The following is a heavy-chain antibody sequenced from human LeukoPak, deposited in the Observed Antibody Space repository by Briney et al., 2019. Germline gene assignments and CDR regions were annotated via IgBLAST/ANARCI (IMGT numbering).Heavy chain of an antibody. Sequence: SVKVSCKASGGTFSSYAISWVRQAPGQGLEWMGGIIPIFGTANYAQKFQGRVTITTDESTSTAYMELSRLRSDDTAVYYCARDYYGSGSYYYADWGQGTLVTVSS. CDR1: GGTFSSYA. J-gene: IGHJ4*02. D-gene: IGHD3-10*01. V-gene: IGHV1-69*05. CDR2: IIPIFGTA. CDR3: ARDYYGSGSYYYAD.